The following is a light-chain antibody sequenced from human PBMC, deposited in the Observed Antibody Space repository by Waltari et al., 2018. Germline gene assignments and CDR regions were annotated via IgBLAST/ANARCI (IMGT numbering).Light chain of an antibody. J-gene: IGKJ5*01. CDR1: QSVSSY. Sequence: ELVLTQSPATLSLSPGERATLPCRASQSVSSYLAWYQQKPGQAPRLLIYDASNRATGIPARFSGSGSGTDFTLTISSLEPEDFAVYYCQQRSNWPPLITFGQGTRLEIK. CDR2: DAS. V-gene: IGKV3-11*01. CDR3: QQRSNWPPLIT.